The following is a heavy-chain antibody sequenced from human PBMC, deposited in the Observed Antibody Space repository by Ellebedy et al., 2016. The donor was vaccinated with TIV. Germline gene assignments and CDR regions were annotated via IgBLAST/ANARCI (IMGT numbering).Heavy chain of an antibody. CDR2: IVYDGSNK. D-gene: IGHD5-18*01. V-gene: IGHV3-30-3*01. Sequence: PGGSLRLSCAASGFTFSNYAMHWVRQAPGKGLEWVAAIVYDGSNKYYADSVKGRFTVSRDNSKNTVFLQMNSLRVEVTAVYYCAKGLVDTAMADYWGQGTLVTVSS. CDR3: AKGLVDTAMADY. J-gene: IGHJ4*02. CDR1: GFTFSNYA.